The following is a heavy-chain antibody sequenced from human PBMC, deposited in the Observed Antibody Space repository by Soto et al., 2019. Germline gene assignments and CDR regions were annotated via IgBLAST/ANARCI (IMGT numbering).Heavy chain of an antibody. J-gene: IGHJ3*02. CDR2: IIPIFGTA. CDR3: ARGDQDIVVPRGAFDI. D-gene: IGHD3-22*01. Sequence: SVKVSCKASGGTFSSYAIRWVRQAPGQGLEWMGGIIPIFGTANYAQKFQGGVTITADESTSTAYMELSSLRSEDTAVYYCARGDQDIVVPRGAFDIWGQGTMVTVSS. V-gene: IGHV1-69*13. CDR1: GGTFSSYA.